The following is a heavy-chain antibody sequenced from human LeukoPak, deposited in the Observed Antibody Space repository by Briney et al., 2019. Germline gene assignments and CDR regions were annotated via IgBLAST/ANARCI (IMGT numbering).Heavy chain of an antibody. J-gene: IGHJ4*02. Sequence: PGGSLRLSCPASGFTFNNYWMHWVRQAPGKGLEWVAVTSSDLNVKLYADSVKGRFTISRDNSRSTLYLQMNSLRPEDAAIYYCAREGYYGSGSPPSLYFDYWGQGTLVTVSS. CDR3: AREGYYGSGSPPSLYFDY. CDR2: TSSDLNVK. CDR1: GFTFNNYW. V-gene: IGHV3-30*03. D-gene: IGHD3-10*01.